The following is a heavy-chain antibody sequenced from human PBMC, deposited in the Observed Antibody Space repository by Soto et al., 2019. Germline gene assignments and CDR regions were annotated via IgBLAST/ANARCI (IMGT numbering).Heavy chain of an antibody. CDR2: INHVGSST. Sequence: GGSHRHSSTSSGSNFISSAMSWVRQATGKGLEWVSAINHVGSSTYYADSVKGRFTISRDNSKNTLYLQMNSLRAEDTAIYYCAKGVYCTSTSCFRPAYFDYWGQGTLVTVSS. CDR1: GSNFISSA. J-gene: IGHJ4*02. CDR3: AKGVYCTSTSCFRPAYFDY. V-gene: IGHV3-23*01. D-gene: IGHD2-2*01.